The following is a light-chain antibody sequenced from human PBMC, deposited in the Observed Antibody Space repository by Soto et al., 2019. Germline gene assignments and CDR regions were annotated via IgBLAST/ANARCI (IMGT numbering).Light chain of an antibody. CDR1: QTITGY. CDR2: AAS. J-gene: IGKJ2*01. V-gene: IGKV1-39*01. CDR3: QQSHGIPYT. Sequence: DIQMTQSPSSLSASVGDRVTIACRASQTITGYLNWYQQKPGKAPKILIYAASTLQSGVPSRFRGSGSATDFNLTINSLPPEDFATYYCQQSHGIPYTFGQGTKLEIK.